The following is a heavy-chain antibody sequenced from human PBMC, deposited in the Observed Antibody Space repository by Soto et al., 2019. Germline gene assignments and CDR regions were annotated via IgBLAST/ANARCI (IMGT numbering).Heavy chain of an antibody. V-gene: IGHV3-11*06. CDR2: ISPRSTFR. CDR1: GFSISDSY. Sequence: WGTLRLSCAISGFSISDSYMSWNRQAPGKGIEWISYISPRSTFRDYADSLKGRLTISRYSVKNSVYLQLNNLTADDTGVYYCARGGGGGLFDPWGQGSLVTVSS. J-gene: IGHJ5*02. CDR3: ARGGGGGLFDP. D-gene: IGHD2-21*01.